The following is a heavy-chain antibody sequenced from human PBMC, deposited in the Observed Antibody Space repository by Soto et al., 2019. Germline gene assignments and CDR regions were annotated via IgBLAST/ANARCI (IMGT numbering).Heavy chain of an antibody. CDR1: GYTHTELS. Sequence: ASVKVSWKVAGYTHTELSMHWVRQARGKGLEWMGGFDPEDGETIYAQKFQGRVTMTDDTSTDTAYMELSSLRSEDTAVYYCATEYYYDSSGYYGSYWGQGTLVTVSS. V-gene: IGHV1-24*01. CDR2: FDPEDGET. J-gene: IGHJ4*02. D-gene: IGHD3-22*01. CDR3: ATEYYYDSSGYYGSY.